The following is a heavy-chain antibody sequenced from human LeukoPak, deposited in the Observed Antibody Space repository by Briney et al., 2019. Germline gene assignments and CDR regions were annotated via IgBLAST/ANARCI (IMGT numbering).Heavy chain of an antibody. CDR1: GGSISSSNYY. CDR3: ARLTPGGAPTTDTRAQLGWFDP. D-gene: IGHD1-1*01. V-gene: IGHV4-39*07. Sequence: SETLSLTCTVSGGSISSSNYYWGWIRQPPGKGLEWIVEINHSGSTNYNPSLKSRVTISVDTSKNQFSLKLSSVTAADTAVYYCARLTPGGAPTTDTRAQLGWFDPWGQGTLVTVSS. CDR2: INHSGST. J-gene: IGHJ5*02.